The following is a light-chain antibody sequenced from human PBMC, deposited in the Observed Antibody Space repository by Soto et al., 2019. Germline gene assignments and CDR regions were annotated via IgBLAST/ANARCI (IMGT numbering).Light chain of an antibody. CDR3: QQYINRWT. CDR1: QSISIW. J-gene: IGKJ1*01. CDR2: KAS. Sequence: DIQMTQSPSTLSASVGDRGTITCRARQSISIWLAWYQQKPGKAPNLLIYKASSLESGVPSRFSGSGSGTEFTLTSSSLQTDDFATYYCQQYINRWTFGQGTKVEIK. V-gene: IGKV1-5*03.